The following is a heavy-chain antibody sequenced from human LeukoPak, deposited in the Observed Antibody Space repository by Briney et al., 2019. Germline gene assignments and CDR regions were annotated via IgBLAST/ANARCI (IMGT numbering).Heavy chain of an antibody. CDR1: GGSISSSSYY. Sequence: PSETLSLTCTLSGGSISSSSYYWGWIRQPPGKGLEWIGSIYYSGSTYYNPSIKSRVTISVDTSKNQFSLKLNSVTAADTAVYYCASTGYSYAVNEIHAFDIWGQGTMVTVYS. D-gene: IGHD5-18*01. J-gene: IGHJ3*02. V-gene: IGHV4-39*01. CDR2: IYYSGST. CDR3: ASTGYSYAVNEIHAFDI.